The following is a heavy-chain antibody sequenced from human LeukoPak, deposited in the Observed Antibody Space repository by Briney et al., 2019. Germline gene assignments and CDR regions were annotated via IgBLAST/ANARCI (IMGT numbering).Heavy chain of an antibody. CDR3: ARGGKQWRGGNYFDS. J-gene: IGHJ4*02. Sequence: GASVKVSCKASGYTFTGHYMHWVRQAPGQSLEWMGWITTGRGETRYSQEFQRRITFTRDTSASTVYMDLSDLRSEDTAVYYCARGGKQWRGGNYFDSWGQGTLVAVSS. CDR1: GYTFTGHY. D-gene: IGHD6-19*01. V-gene: IGHV1-3*03. CDR2: ITTGRGET.